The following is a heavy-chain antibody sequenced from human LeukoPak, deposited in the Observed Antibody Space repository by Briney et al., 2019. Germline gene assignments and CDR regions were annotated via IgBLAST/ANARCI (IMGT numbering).Heavy chain of an antibody. CDR3: ARGRGRFGELLSDAFDI. CDR2: IYSGGSS. Sequence: GGSLRLSCAASGFTVSSNYMSWVRQAPGKGLEWVSVIYSGGSSYYADSVKGRFTISRDNSKNTVYLQMNSLRVADTAVYYCARGRGRFGELLSDAFDIWGQGTMVTVSS. CDR1: GFTVSSNY. V-gene: IGHV3-66*01. J-gene: IGHJ3*02. D-gene: IGHD3-10*01.